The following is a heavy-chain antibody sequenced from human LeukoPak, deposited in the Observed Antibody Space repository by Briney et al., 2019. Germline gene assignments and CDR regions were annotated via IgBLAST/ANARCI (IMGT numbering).Heavy chain of an antibody. CDR3: ARDRSGGSYFDY. CDR2: IYSGGST. V-gene: IGHV3-53*01. J-gene: IGHJ4*02. Sequence: GGSLRLSCAASGFTVSSNYMSWVRQAPGKGLEWVSVIYSGGSTYYADSVKGRFTISRDNSKNTLYLQMNSLRAEDTAVYYCARDRSGGSYFDYWGQGTLVTVSS. D-gene: IGHD3-16*01. CDR1: GFTVSSNY.